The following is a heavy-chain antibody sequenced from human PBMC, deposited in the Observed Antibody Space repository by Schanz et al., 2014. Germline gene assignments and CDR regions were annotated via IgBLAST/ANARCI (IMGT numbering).Heavy chain of an antibody. CDR3: ARDWASYLDY. D-gene: IGHD3-16*01. CDR2: VNTDGGGK. V-gene: IGHV3-7*03. Sequence: EVQLVESGGGFVQPGGSLRLSCAASGFTFSRNAMNWVRQAPGKGLVWVASVNTDGGGKFYVDSVKGRFTVSRDNAKKSLFLQMNTLRAEDTAVYYCARDWASYLDYWGQGTLVTVSS. J-gene: IGHJ4*02. CDR1: GFTFSRNA.